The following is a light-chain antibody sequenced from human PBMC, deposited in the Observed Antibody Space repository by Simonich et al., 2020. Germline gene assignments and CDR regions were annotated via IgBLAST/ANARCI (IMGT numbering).Light chain of an antibody. V-gene: IGKV3D-20*02. CDR3: QQRSNWIT. CDR1: HSVSSSY. Sequence: EIVLTQSPGTLSLSPGERATLSCRASHSVSSSYLAWYQQKPGLAPRLLIYDASSRATGIPDRFSGSGSGTDFTLTICSLEPEDFAVYYCQQRSNWITFGQGTRLEIK. CDR2: DAS. J-gene: IGKJ5*01.